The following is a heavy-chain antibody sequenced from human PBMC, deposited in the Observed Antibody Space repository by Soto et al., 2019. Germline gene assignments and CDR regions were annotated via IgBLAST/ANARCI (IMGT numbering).Heavy chain of an antibody. CDR2: ISGSGGST. J-gene: IGHJ4*02. CDR1: GFTFSSYA. CDR3: AKSPQTSYSSCWYDYFDY. V-gene: IGHV3-23*01. D-gene: IGHD6-19*01. Sequence: GGSLRLSCAASGFTFSSYAMSWVRQAPGKXLEWVSAISGSGGSTYYADSVKGRFTISRDNSKNTLYLQMNSLRAEDTAVYYCAKSPQTSYSSCWYDYFDYWGQGTPVTVSS.